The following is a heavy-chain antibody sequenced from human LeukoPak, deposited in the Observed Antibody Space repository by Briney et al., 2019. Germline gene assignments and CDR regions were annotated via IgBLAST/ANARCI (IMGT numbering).Heavy chain of an antibody. V-gene: IGHV1-69*06. Sequence: ASVKVSCKASGGTFSSYAISWVRQAPGQGLEWMGGIIPIFGTANYAQKFQGRVTITADKSTSTAYMELSSLRSEDTAVYYCARERYCSGGSCYKYYYMDVWGKGTTVTVSS. J-gene: IGHJ6*03. CDR1: GGTFSSYA. CDR2: IIPIFGTA. D-gene: IGHD2-15*01. CDR3: ARERYCSGGSCYKYYYMDV.